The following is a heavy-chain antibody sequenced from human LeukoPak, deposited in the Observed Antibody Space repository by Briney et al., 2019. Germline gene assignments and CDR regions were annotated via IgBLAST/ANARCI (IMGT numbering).Heavy chain of an antibody. CDR2: INPNSGGT. CDR1: GYTFTGYY. V-gene: IGHV1-2*02. Sequence: ASVKVSCKASGYTFTGYYMHWVRQAPGQGLEWMGWINPNSGGTNYAQKFQGRVTMTRDTSIGTAYMELSRLRSDDTAVYYCARGGIVVVVAATPAGTQTHDYWGQGTLVTVSS. J-gene: IGHJ4*02. D-gene: IGHD2-15*01. CDR3: ARGGIVVVVAATPAGTQTHDY.